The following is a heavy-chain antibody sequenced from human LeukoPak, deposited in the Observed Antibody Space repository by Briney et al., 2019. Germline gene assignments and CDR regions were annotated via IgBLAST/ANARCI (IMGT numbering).Heavy chain of an antibody. CDR1: GASLNDYY. D-gene: IGHD3-10*01. J-gene: IGHJ4*02. CDR3: AKRGVVIRAVIIIGFHKEAYYFDY. Sequence: SETLSLTCTVSGASLNDYYWSWIRQPPGKALEWIGFIHSSGSANSNPSLTSRVTISIDTSKNQFSLNLRSLTAADTAVYFCAKRGVVIRAVIIIGFHKEAYYFDYWGQGILVTVSS. V-gene: IGHV4-59*12. CDR2: IHSSGSA.